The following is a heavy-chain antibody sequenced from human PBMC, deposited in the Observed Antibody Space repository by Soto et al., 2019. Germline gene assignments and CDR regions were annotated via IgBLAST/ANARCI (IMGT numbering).Heavy chain of an antibody. V-gene: IGHV3-23*01. CDR1: GFTFSSYA. D-gene: IGHD5-12*01. CDR3: AETGRAVATTFDY. J-gene: IGHJ4*02. CDR2: ISGSGGST. Sequence: LRLSCAASGFTFSSYAMSWVRQAPGKGLEWVSAISGSGGSTYYADSVKGRFTISRDNSKNTLYLQMNSLRAEDTAVYYCAETGRAVATTFDYWGQGTLVTVSS.